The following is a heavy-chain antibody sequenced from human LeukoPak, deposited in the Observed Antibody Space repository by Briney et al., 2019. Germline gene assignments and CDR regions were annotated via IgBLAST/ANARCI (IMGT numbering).Heavy chain of an antibody. CDR3: ARGGDRDYFDY. D-gene: IGHD2-21*02. V-gene: IGHV3-33*01. J-gene: IGHJ4*02. CDR1: GFTFSSYG. CDR2: IWYDGSNK. Sequence: PGGSLRLSCAASGFTFSSYGMHWVRQAPGKGLEWVAVIWYDGSNKYYADSVKGRFTISRDNSKNTLYLQMNSLRAEDTAVYYCARGGDRDYFDYWGQGTLVTVSS.